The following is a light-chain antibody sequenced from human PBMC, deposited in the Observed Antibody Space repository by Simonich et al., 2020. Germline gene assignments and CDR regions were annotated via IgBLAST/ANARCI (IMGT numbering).Light chain of an antibody. J-gene: IGLJ3*02. CDR2: EGS. CDR1: SSEVGSYNL. V-gene: IGLV2-23*03. Sequence: QSALTQPASVSGSPGQSITISCTGTSSEVGSYNLVSWYQQHPGKAPKLMIYEGSKRPSGVSNLFSGSKSGNTASLTISGRQAEDEADYYCCSYAGSSTFNWVFGGGTKLTVL. CDR3: CSYAGSSTFNWV.